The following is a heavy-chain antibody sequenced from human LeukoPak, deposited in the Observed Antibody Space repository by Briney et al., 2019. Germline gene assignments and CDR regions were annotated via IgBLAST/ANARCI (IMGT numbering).Heavy chain of an antibody. CDR2: ISYDGSNK. V-gene: IGHV3-30*14. D-gene: IGHD5-18*01. J-gene: IGHJ5*02. CDR3: ARVLGRSGYSYASWFDP. Sequence: GGSLRLSCAASGVTSSFYPMHWVRQAPGKGLEWVAVISYDGSNKYYADSVKGRFTISRDNSKNTLYLQMNSLRAEDTAVYYCARVLGRSGYSYASWFDPWGQGTLVTVSS. CDR1: GVTSSFYP.